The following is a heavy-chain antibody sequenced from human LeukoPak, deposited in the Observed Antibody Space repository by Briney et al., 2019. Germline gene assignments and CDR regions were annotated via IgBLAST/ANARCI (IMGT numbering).Heavy chain of an antibody. Sequence: GGSLRLSCATSGFTFNTYWMTWVRQAPGRGLEWVANIKQDGSEKHYVDSVKGRFTISRDNAKNTLYLQMNSLRAEDTAVYYCAREGSWYSGFDYWGQGTLVTVSS. J-gene: IGHJ4*02. CDR2: IKQDGSEK. D-gene: IGHD6-13*01. CDR1: GFTFNTYW. CDR3: AREGSWYSGFDY. V-gene: IGHV3-7*01.